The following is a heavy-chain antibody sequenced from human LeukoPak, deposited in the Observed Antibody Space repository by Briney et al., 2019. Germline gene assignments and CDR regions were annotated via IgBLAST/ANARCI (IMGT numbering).Heavy chain of an antibody. D-gene: IGHD3-3*01. J-gene: IGHJ5*02. Sequence: SQTLSLTCAISGDSVSINNATWTWIRQSPSRGLEWLGRTYYRSRWYNDYALSVRGRITINPDTSKNQFSLHLNSVTPEDTAVYYCAKDFASRFDPWGQGTLVTVSS. CDR2: TYYRSRWYN. CDR3: AKDFASRFDP. V-gene: IGHV6-1*01. CDR1: GDSVSINNAT.